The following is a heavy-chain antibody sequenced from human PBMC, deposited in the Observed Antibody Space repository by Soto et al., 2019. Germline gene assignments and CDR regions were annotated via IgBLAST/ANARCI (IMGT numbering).Heavy chain of an antibody. CDR3: ARDTPHVLRFLEWLLYYYGMDV. CDR1: GYTFTSYG. CDR2: ISAYNGNT. Sequence: VQLVQSGAEVKKPGASVKVSCKASGYTFTSYGISWVRQAPGQGLEWMGWISAYNGNTNYAQKLQGRVTMTTDTSTSTAYMELRSLRSDDTAVYYCARDTPHVLRFLEWLLYYYGMDVWGQGTTVTVSS. D-gene: IGHD3-3*01. V-gene: IGHV1-18*04. J-gene: IGHJ6*02.